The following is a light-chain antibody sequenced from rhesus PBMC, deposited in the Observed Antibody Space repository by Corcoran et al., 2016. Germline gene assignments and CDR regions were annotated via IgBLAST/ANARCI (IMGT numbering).Light chain of an antibody. CDR1: QGTSSY. J-gene: IGKJ4*01. Sequence: DIQLTQSPSSLSASVGDRVTITCRASQGTSSYLAWYQQKSGKAPKLLVYDASNLQSGVPSRFSGSGSGTEFTLTIRSLQPEDFATYYCQQRNSYPLTFGGGTKVEIK. CDR3: QQRNSYPLT. CDR2: DAS. V-gene: IGKV1-38*01.